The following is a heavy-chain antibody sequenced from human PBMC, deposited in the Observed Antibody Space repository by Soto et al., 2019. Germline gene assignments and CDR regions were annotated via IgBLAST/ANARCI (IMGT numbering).Heavy chain of an antibody. CDR3: ARGVGSGSYYHQYNWFDP. V-gene: IGHV1-18*01. D-gene: IGHD3-10*01. CDR2: ISAYNGNT. J-gene: IGHJ5*02. CDR1: GYTFTNYG. Sequence: QVQLVQSGAEVKKPGASVKVSCKASGYTFTNYGISWVRQAPGQGLEWMGWISAYNGNTNFAQKLQGRVTMTTDTSTSTAYMELRSRRSDDTAVYYCARGVGSGSYYHQYNWFDPWGQGTLVTVSS.